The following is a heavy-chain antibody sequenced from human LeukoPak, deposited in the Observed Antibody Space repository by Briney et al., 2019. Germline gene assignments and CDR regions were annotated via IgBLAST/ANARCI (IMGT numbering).Heavy chain of an antibody. Sequence: PSETLSLTCTVSGGSISSSSSYWGWIRQPPGKGLEWIGYIYYSGSTYYNPSLKSRVTISVDTSKNHFSLKLSSVTAADTAVYYCARAGIGIEVAGTIHNWFDPWGQGTQVTVSS. J-gene: IGHJ5*02. D-gene: IGHD6-13*01. CDR2: IYYSGST. V-gene: IGHV4-39*02. CDR3: ARAGIGIEVAGTIHNWFDP. CDR1: GGSISSSSSY.